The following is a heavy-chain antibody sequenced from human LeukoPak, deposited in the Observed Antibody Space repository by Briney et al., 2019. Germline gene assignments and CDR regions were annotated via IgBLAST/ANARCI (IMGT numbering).Heavy chain of an antibody. D-gene: IGHD5-24*01. CDR3: ARDLTRDGYNHDIRYGMGV. CDR2: IIPKFRVA. J-gene: IGHJ6*02. Sequence: SVKVSCKASGGTFSSYATSWVRQAPGQGLEWMGRIIPKFRVANYAQKFQGRVTITADKSTSTAYMELSSLSSEDTAVYYCARDLTRDGYNHDIRYGMGVWGQGTTVIVSS. V-gene: IGHV1-69*04. CDR1: GGTFSSYA.